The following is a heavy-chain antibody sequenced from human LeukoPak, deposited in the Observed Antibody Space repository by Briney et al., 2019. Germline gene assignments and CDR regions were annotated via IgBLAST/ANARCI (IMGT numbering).Heavy chain of an antibody. D-gene: IGHD4-17*01. Sequence: GSSVKVSCKASGGTFSSYAISWVRQAPGQGLEWMGRIIPILGIANYAQKFQGRVTITADKSTSTAYMELSSLRSEDTAVYYCARVGGDPQYYYYYYGMDVWGQGTTVTVSS. V-gene: IGHV1-69*04. CDR1: GGTFSSYA. CDR2: IIPILGIA. J-gene: IGHJ6*02. CDR3: ARVGGDPQYYYYYYGMDV.